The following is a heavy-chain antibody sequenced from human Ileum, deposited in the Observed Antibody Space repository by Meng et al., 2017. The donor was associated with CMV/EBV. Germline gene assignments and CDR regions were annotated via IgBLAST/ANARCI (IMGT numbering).Heavy chain of an antibody. J-gene: IGHJ4*02. CDR1: GYTFTDYA. D-gene: IGHD2-8*01. CDR2: INTNTGNP. Sequence: SCKASGYTFTDYAINWLRQAPGQGPEWMGWINTNTGNPTYARGFTGRFVFSLDSSVSTAYVEISGLKAEDTAVYYCARYGLVLGKFDYWGQGTLVTSPQ. V-gene: IGHV7-4-1*02. CDR3: ARYGLVLGKFDY.